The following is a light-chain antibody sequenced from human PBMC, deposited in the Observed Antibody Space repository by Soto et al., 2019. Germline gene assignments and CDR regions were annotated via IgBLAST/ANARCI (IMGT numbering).Light chain of an antibody. J-gene: IGKJ1*01. Sequence: AIRMTQSPSSLSASTGDRVTITCRASQGISSYLAWYQQKPGKAPKLLIYAASTLQSGVPSRFSGSGSGTDFTLTTSCLQSEDFATYYWQQYYSYPRTFGQGTKVEIK. CDR2: AAS. V-gene: IGKV1-8*01. CDR1: QGISSY. CDR3: QQYYSYPRT.